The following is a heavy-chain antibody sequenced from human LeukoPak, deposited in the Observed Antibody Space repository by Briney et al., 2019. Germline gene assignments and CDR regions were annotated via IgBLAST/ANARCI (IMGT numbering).Heavy chain of an antibody. V-gene: IGHV3-49*03. D-gene: IGHD1-26*01. CDR3: TRVVGATIFDY. CDR1: GFTFGDYA. J-gene: IGHJ4*02. Sequence: GGSLRLSCTASGFTFGDYAMSWFRQAPGRGLEWVGFIRSKAYGGTTEYAASVKGRFTISRDDSKSIAYLQMNSLKTEDTAVYYCTRVVGATIFDYWGQGTLVTVSS. CDR2: IRSKAYGGTT.